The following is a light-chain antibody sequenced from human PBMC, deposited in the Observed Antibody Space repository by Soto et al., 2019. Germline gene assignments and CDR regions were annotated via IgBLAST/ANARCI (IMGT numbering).Light chain of an antibody. J-gene: IGKJ5*01. CDR1: QNITNY. Sequence: MQMTQSPCSLSASVGDRVSITCQASQNITNYLNWYQQKPGRAPKLLIYDASNLEAGVPSRFRGSGSGTDFTFTISRLQPEDIATYYCQQYENLPTFGQGTRLEI. V-gene: IGKV1-33*01. CDR2: DAS. CDR3: QQYENLPT.